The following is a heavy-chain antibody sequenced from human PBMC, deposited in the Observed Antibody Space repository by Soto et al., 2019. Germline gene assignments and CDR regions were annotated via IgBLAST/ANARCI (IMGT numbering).Heavy chain of an antibody. Sequence: SATLSLTCAVYGGSFSGYYWSWIRQPPGKGLEWIGEINHSGSTNYNPYLKSRVTISVDTSKNQFSLKLSSVTAADTAVYYCARLSGERYYDSTGYRYYYYGMDVWGQGTTVT. CDR3: ARLSGERYYDSTGYRYYYYGMDV. V-gene: IGHV4-34*01. D-gene: IGHD3-22*01. J-gene: IGHJ6*02. CDR1: GGSFSGYY. CDR2: INHSGST.